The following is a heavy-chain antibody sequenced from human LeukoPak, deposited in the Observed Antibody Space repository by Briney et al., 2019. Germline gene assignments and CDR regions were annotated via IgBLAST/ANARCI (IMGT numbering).Heavy chain of an antibody. J-gene: IGHJ4*02. CDR2: INPSGGST. V-gene: IGHV1-46*01. Sequence: ASVKVSCKASGYSFSSYYMHWVRQAPGQGLEWMGIINPSGGSTTYAQKSRDRVTMTRDTSTTTVYMELSSLKSEDTAVYYCARWTGTTGLDYWGQGTLVTVSS. CDR1: GYSFSSYY. CDR3: ARWTGTTGLDY. D-gene: IGHD1-1*01.